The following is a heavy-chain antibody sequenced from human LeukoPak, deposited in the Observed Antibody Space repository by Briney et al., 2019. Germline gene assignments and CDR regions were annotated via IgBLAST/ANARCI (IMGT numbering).Heavy chain of an antibody. Sequence: GGSLRLSCAASGFTFSSYGMHWVRQAPGKGLEWVAVISYDGSNKYYADSVKGRFTISRDNSKNTLYLQMNSLRAEDTAVYYCARVVRAAAGTKSVDYWGQGTLVTVSS. V-gene: IGHV3-30*03. CDR2: ISYDGSNK. CDR1: GFTFSSYG. CDR3: ARVVRAAAGTKSVDY. D-gene: IGHD6-13*01. J-gene: IGHJ4*02.